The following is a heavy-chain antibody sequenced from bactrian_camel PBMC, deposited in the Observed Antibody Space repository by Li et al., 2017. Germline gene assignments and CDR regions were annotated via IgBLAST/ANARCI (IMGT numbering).Heavy chain of an antibody. J-gene: IGHJ6*01. CDR1: GFAFDFFY. Sequence: DVQLVESGGGLAQPGVSLRLSCVSSGFAFDFFYIYWVRQAPGKGPEWISSIVSGGGSTTYYADSVKGRFTISRDNARNTVYLQMNILKSEDTALYYCTSGGSYGGSWPALGYWGQGTQVTVS. D-gene: IGHD6*01. CDR3: TSGGSYGGSWPALGY. CDR2: IVSGGGSTT. V-gene: IGHV3S40*01.